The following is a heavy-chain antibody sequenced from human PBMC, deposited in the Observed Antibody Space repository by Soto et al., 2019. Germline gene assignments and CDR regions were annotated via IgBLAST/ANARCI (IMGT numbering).Heavy chain of an antibody. D-gene: IGHD3-10*01. Sequence: GGSLRLSCAASGFTFSSYAMSWVRQAPGKGLAWVSAISGSGGSTYYADSVKGRFTISSDNSKNTLYLQMNSLRAEDTAVYYCAKDGAMVRGVPSYWGQGTLVTVSS. CDR3: AKDGAMVRGVPSY. CDR1: GFTFSSYA. CDR2: ISGSGGST. V-gene: IGHV3-23*01. J-gene: IGHJ4*02.